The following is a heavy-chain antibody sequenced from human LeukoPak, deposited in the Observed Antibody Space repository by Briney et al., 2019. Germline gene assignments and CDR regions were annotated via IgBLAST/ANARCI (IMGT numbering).Heavy chain of an antibody. V-gene: IGHV3-74*01. Sequence: GGSLRLSCAASGLTFSNYAMNWVRQAPGKGLVWVSRINSDGSSTSYADSVKGRFTISRDNAKNTLYLQMNSLRAEDTAVYYCASAYQLLYYYYGMDVWGQGTTVTVSS. CDR2: INSDGSST. J-gene: IGHJ6*02. CDR3: ASAYQLLYYYYGMDV. D-gene: IGHD2-2*01. CDR1: GLTFSNYA.